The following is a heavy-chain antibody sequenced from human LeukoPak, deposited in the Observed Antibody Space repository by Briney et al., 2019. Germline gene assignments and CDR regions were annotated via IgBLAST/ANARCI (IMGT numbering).Heavy chain of an antibody. D-gene: IGHD2-15*01. V-gene: IGHV3-33*01. Sequence: GRSLGLSCAASGFTFSSYGMHWVRQAPGKGLEWVAVLWSDGSNKYYADSVKGRFTISRDNSKNTLYLQMNSLRAEDTAVYYCASDSYSPEYFQHWGQGTLVTVSS. CDR3: ASDSYSPEYFQH. CDR2: LWSDGSNK. CDR1: GFTFSSYG. J-gene: IGHJ1*01.